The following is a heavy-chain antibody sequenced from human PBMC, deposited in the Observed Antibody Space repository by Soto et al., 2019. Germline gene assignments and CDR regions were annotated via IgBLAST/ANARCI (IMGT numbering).Heavy chain of an antibody. D-gene: IGHD2-2*03. CDR3: GREGNLERWIHPLDP. CDR1: GGSISSYY. Sequence: PSETLSLTCTVSGGSISSYYWSWIRQPPGKGLEWIGHMYHTGSTNYNPSLKSRVTISVDTSKNHFSLKLISVTTADTAVYFCGREGNLERWIHPLDPGGKGTRVTVPS. J-gene: IGHJ5*02. CDR2: MYHTGST. V-gene: IGHV4-59*01.